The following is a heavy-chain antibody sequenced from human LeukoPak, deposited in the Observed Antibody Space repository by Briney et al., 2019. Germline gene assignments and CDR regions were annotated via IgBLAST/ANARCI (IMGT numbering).Heavy chain of an antibody. J-gene: IGHJ4*02. CDR1: GFTFSNYW. CDR2: IKEDGSEK. V-gene: IGHV3-7*01. CDR3: ARRPFGADY. D-gene: IGHD3-10*01. Sequence: GGSLRLSCAAFGFTFSNYWMGWVRQPPGKGLQWVANIKEDGSEKYYVDSVKGRFTISRDNAKNSVYLQMNSLRGEDTAVYYCARRPFGADYWGQGTLVTVSS.